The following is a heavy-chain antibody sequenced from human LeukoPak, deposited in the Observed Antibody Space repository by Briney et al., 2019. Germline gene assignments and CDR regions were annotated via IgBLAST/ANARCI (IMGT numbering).Heavy chain of an antibody. CDR3: ANQLLGSYFDY. V-gene: IGHV4-34*01. J-gene: IGHJ4*02. Sequence: SETLSLTCAVYGGSFSGYYWSWIRQPPGKGLEWIGEINHSGSTNYNPSLKSRVTISVDTSKNQFSLKLSSVTAADTAVYYCANQLLGSYFDYWGQGTLVTVSS. CDR1: GGSFSGYY. D-gene: IGHD2-2*01. CDR2: INHSGST.